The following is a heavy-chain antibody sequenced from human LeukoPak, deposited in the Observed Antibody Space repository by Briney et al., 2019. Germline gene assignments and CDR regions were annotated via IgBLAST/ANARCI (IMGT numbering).Heavy chain of an antibody. CDR2: ISANGVRT. D-gene: IGHD4-17*01. V-gene: IGHV3-23*01. CDR3: AKFLMTAVTTGFGS. J-gene: IGHJ4*02. Sequence: GGSLKLSCAASGFTFNTYAMSWVRQAPGKGLEWVSLISANGVRTFYADSVKGRFIISRDNSKNTLYLQMDSLRAEDTAVYYCAKFLMTAVTTGFGSWGQGTLVTVSS. CDR1: GFTFNTYA.